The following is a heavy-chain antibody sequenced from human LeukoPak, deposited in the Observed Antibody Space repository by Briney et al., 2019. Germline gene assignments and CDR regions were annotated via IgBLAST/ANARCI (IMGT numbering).Heavy chain of an antibody. V-gene: IGHV4-38-2*01. D-gene: IGHD2-15*01. CDR3: ARQNRGDIYSKYFGY. J-gene: IGHJ4*02. CDR2: MYHSGST. CDR1: GYSISSGYY. Sequence: SETLSLTCAVSGYSISSGYYWGWIRQPPGKGLEWIGSMYHSGSTYYNPSLKSRVTISVDTSKNQFSLRLSSVTAADTAVYYCARQNRGDIYSKYFGYWGQGTLVTVSS.